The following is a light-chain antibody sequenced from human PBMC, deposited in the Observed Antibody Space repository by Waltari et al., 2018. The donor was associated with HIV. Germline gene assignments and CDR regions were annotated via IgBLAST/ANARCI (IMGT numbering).Light chain of an antibody. V-gene: IGLV3-25*03. CDR1: ALPIQY. Sequence: SYELTQPPSVSVSPGQTARVTCSGAALPIQYAYWYQQKPGQAPRLVIYKDSGRPSGIPERFSGSSSGTTGTLTISGVQAEDEADYYWQSADSSSTEVIFGGGTKLTVL. J-gene: IGLJ2*01. CDR3: QSADSSSTEVI. CDR2: KDS.